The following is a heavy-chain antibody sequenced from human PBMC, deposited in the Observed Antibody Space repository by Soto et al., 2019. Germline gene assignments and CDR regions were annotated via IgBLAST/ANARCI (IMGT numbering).Heavy chain of an antibody. CDR2: ISAYNGNT. V-gene: IGHV1-18*01. CDR3: AGDAAAGLNDY. D-gene: IGHD6-13*01. J-gene: IGHJ4*02. CDR1: GYTFTSYG. Sequence: ASVKVSCKASGYTFTSYGISWVRQALGQGLEWVGWISAYNGNTNYAQKLQGRVTMTTDTSTSAAYMELRSLISDDTVVYYCAGDAAAGLNDYWGQGTLVTVSS.